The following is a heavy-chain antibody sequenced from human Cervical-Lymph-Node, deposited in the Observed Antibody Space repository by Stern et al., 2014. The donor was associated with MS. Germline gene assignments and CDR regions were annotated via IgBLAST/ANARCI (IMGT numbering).Heavy chain of an antibody. J-gene: IGHJ3*02. D-gene: IGHD5-18*01. CDR2: ISGSGAKT. Sequence: VQLVESGGGLVQPGESLRLSCAASGFTFSTYAMTWVRQAPGKGLEWVSAISGSGAKTYYADSGKGRFTISRDNSKNTLYLQMDSLRAEDTAVYYCAKARGYTYGRDAFDIWGQGTMVSVSS. CDR3: AKARGYTYGRDAFDI. CDR1: GFTFSTYA. V-gene: IGHV3-23*04.